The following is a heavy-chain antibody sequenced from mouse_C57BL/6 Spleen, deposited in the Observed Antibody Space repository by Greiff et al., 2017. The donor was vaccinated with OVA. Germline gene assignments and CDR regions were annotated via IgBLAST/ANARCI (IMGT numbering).Heavy chain of an antibody. D-gene: IGHD1-1*01. CDR2: ISSGSSTI. Sequence: EVQLVESGGGLVKPGGSLKLSCAASGFTFSDYGMHWVRQAPEKGLEWVAYISSGSSTIYYADTVKGRFTISRDNAKNTLFLQMTSLRSEDTAMYYCARGGYYGSSYGYYAMDYWGQGTSVTVSS. V-gene: IGHV5-17*01. J-gene: IGHJ4*01. CDR3: ARGGYYGSSYGYYAMDY. CDR1: GFTFSDYG.